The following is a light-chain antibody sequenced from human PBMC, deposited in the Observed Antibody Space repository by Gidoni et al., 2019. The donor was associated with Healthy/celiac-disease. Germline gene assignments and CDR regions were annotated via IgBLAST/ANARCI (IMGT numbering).Light chain of an antibody. CDR3: QQRSNWPPT. V-gene: IGKV3-11*01. J-gene: IGKJ1*01. Sequence: EIVLTQSPATLSLSPGERATLSCRASQSVSSYLAWYQPKPGQAPRLLIYDASNRATGIPARFSGSGSGTAFTLTISSLEPEDFAVYYCQQRSNWPPTFXQXTKVEIK. CDR1: QSVSSY. CDR2: DAS.